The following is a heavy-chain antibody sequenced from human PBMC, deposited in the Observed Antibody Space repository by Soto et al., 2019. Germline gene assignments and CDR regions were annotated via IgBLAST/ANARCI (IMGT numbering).Heavy chain of an antibody. J-gene: IGHJ4*02. CDR1: GGSFSGYY. CDR2: INHSGST. Sequence: NPSETLSLTCAVYGGSFSGYYWSWIRQPPGKGLEWIGEINHSGSTNYNPSLKSRVTISVDTSKNQFSLKLSSVTAADTAVYYCARDSGYSYGPIDYWGQGTLVTVSS. V-gene: IGHV4-34*01. D-gene: IGHD5-18*01. CDR3: ARDSGYSYGPIDY.